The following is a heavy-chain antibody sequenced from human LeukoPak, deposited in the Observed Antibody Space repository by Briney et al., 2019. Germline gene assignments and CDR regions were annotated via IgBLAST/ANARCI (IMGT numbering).Heavy chain of an antibody. V-gene: IGHV4-31*03. CDR2: IYYSGST. CDR3: ARGLIAARPIDY. D-gene: IGHD6-6*01. J-gene: IGHJ4*02. CDR1: GGSISSGGYY. Sequence: PSETLSLTCTVSGGSISSGGYYWSWIRQHPGKGLEWIGYIYYSGSTYYNPSLKSRVTISVDTSKNQFSLKLSSVAAADTAVYYCARGLIAARPIDYWGQGTLVTVSP.